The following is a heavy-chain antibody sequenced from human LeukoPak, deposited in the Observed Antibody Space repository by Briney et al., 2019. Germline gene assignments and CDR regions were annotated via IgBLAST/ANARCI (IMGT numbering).Heavy chain of an antibody. Sequence: SETLSLTCAVSGASIRGSGYYWGWIRQPPGKGLEWIGNIYYSGSTYYNASLQSRVTISIDTSKNQFYLRLHSVTGADMTVHYCARHNPPRGYSGYANYYSDYWGQGTLVTVSS. CDR3: ARHNPPRGYSGYANYYSDY. CDR2: IYYSGST. J-gene: IGHJ4*02. V-gene: IGHV4-39*01. D-gene: IGHD5-12*01. CDR1: GASIRGSGYY.